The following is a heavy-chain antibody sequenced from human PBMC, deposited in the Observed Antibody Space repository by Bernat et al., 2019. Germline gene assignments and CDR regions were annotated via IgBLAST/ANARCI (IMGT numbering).Heavy chain of an antibody. Sequence: EVQLLESGGGLVQPGGSLRLSCAASGFTFSSYAMSWVRQAPGKGLEWVSTISGSGGSTYYADSVKGRFTISRDNSKNTLYLQMNSLRVEDTAVYYCAKSDTAMVFSDFYYYYGMDVWGQGTTVTVSS. D-gene: IGHD5-18*01. J-gene: IGHJ6*02. V-gene: IGHV3-23*01. CDR2: ISGSGGST. CDR1: GFTFSSYA. CDR3: AKSDTAMVFSDFYYYYGMDV.